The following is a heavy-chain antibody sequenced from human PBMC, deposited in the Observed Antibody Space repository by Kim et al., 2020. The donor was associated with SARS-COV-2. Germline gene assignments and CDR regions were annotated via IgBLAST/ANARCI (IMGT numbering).Heavy chain of an antibody. CDR2: ISYDGSNK. CDR1: GFTFSSYA. CDR3: ARGVRGSYYYGMDV. V-gene: IGHV3-30*04. D-gene: IGHD3-10*01. Sequence: GGSLRLSCAASGFTFSSYAMHWVRQAPGKGLEWVAVISYDGSNKYYADSVKGRFTISRDNSKNTLYLQMNSLRAEDTAVYYCARGVRGSYYYGMDVWGQG. J-gene: IGHJ6*02.